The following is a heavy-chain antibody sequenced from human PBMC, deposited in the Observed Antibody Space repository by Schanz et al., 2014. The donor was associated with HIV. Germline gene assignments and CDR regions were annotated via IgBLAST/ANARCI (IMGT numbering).Heavy chain of an antibody. Sequence: QVQLVQSGAEVKKPGASVKVSCKASGYIFTSNGISWVRQAPGQGLEWMGWISAYNGKTNYARKVQGRVTMTTDTSTTTAYMELSSLRSEDTAVYYCARGRQDYDFWSGAHYYYAMDVWGQGTTVTVSS. V-gene: IGHV1-18*01. CDR1: GYIFTSNG. CDR3: ARGRQDYDFWSGAHYYYAMDV. CDR2: ISAYNGKT. J-gene: IGHJ6*02. D-gene: IGHD3-3*01.